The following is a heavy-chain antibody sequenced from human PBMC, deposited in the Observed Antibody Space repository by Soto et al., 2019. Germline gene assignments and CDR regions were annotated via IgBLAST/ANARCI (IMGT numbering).Heavy chain of an antibody. CDR2: ISSTTNYI. J-gene: IGHJ4*02. Sequence: GGSLRLSCAASGFTFSSYAMNWVRQAPGKGLEWVSSISSTTNYIYYGDSMKGRFTISRDNAKNSLYLEMNSLRAEDTAVYYCARESEDLTSNFDYWGQGTLVTVSS. V-gene: IGHV3-21*06. CDR1: GFTFSSYA. CDR3: ARESEDLTSNFDY.